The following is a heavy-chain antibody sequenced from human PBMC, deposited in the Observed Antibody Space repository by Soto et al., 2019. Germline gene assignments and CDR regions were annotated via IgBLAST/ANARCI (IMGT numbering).Heavy chain of an antibody. D-gene: IGHD1-26*01. Sequence: QLVQSGGEVKQPGASVKVSCKAPRDTFTSYYINWVRQAPGQGLEWMGVINPHGGSTAYAQKFKGRVTLTRDTSASTVYMEVSSLTSEDTAMYYCARSSAGNFGIIIEGTNSFAPWGQGTLVTVSS. CDR1: RDTFTSYY. V-gene: IGHV1-46*01. CDR2: INPHGGST. CDR3: ARSSAGNFGIIIEGTNSFAP. J-gene: IGHJ5*02.